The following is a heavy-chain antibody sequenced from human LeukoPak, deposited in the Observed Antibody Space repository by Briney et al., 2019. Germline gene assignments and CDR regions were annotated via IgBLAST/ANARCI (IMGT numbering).Heavy chain of an antibody. J-gene: IGHJ4*02. CDR2: IKQDGSEK. Sequence: GGSLRLSCAASGFTFSSHRMSWVRQAPGKGLEWVANIKQDGSEKYYVDSVKGRFTISRDNAKNSLYLQMNSLRAEDTAVYYCARDLLDGYNAYFDHWGQGTLVTVSS. CDR1: GFTFSSHR. CDR3: ARDLLDGYNAYFDH. V-gene: IGHV3-7*01. D-gene: IGHD5-24*01.